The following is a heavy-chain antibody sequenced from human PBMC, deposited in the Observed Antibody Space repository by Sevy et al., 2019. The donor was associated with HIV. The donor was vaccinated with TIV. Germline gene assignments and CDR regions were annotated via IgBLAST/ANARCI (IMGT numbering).Heavy chain of an antibody. V-gene: IGHV3-30-3*01. J-gene: IGHJ4*02. CDR3: ARVKTVGAPFDY. CDR1: GFTFSSYA. CDR2: ISYDGSNK. D-gene: IGHD1-26*01. Sequence: GGSLRLSCAASGFTFSSYAMHWVRQAPGKGLEGVAVISYDGSNKYYADSVKGRFTISGDNSKNTLYLQMNSLRAEDTAVYYCARVKTVGAPFDYWGQGTLVTVSS.